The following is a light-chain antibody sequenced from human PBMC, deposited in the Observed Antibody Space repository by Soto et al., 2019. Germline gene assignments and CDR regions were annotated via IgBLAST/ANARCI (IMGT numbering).Light chain of an antibody. Sequence: QSGLTEPAAVAGFPGQSITISCTGTISDVSGYNFVSWYQQYPGKAPKLMIYDVSNRPSGVSNRFSGSKSGNTASLTISGLQAEDEADYYRSSYTSSNTYVFGAGTKVTVL. CDR2: DVS. V-gene: IGLV2-14*03. CDR1: ISDVSGYNF. J-gene: IGLJ1*01. CDR3: SSYTSSNTYV.